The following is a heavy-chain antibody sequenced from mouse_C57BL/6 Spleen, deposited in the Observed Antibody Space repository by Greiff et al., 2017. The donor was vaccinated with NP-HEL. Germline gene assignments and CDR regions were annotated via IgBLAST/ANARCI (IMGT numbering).Heavy chain of an antibody. CDR2: IHPNSGST. V-gene: IGHV1-64*01. D-gene: IGHD1-1*01. CDR1: GYTFTSYW. J-gene: IGHJ3*01. CDR3: ARSDYYYGSSGTAD. Sequence: QVQLQQPGAELVKPGASVKLSCKASGYTFTSYWMHWVKQRPGQGLEWIGMIHPNSGSTNYNEKFKSKATLTVDKSSRTAYMQLSSLTSEDSAVYYCARSDYYYGSSGTADWGQGTLVTVSA.